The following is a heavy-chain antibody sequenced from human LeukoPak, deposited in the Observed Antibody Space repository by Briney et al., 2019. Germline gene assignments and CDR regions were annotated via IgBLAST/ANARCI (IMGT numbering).Heavy chain of an antibody. V-gene: IGHV4-59*08. CDR1: GGSLTGYF. Sequence: PSETLSLTCTVSGGSLTGYFWSWIRQPPGKGLEWVGYVFYEGNTNYNPSLKSRVTTSVDTSKNQFSLRLNPVTAADTAVYYCARGTFWSGYYHDYWGQGTLVTVSS. CDR2: VFYEGNT. D-gene: IGHD3-3*01. CDR3: ARGTFWSGYYHDY. J-gene: IGHJ4*02.